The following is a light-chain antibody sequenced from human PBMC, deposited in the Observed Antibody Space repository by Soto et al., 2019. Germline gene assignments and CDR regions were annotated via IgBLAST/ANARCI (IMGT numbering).Light chain of an antibody. CDR2: AAS. CDR1: QGISSY. CDR3: QQLNTYGGT. Sequence: DIHMTQPTPTLPGSVGGRGTTTCWASQGISSYLAWYQQKPGKAPKLLIYAASTLQRGVPSRCSGSGSGTDFTLTISSLQPEDFATYYCQQLNTYGGTSAQGAKVDI. J-gene: IGKJ1*01. V-gene: IGKV1-9*01.